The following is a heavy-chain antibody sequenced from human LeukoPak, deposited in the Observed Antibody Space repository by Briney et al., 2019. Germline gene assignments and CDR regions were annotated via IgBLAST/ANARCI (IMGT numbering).Heavy chain of an antibody. CDR3: VRGDSNYYFDY. D-gene: IGHD4-11*01. Sequence: ASVKVPCKASRYTFTSYYMHWVRQAPGQGREWMGTINPSGCSTSYAQKFQRRDTMNRDTSTSTVYMELSSLRSEGTAVYYCVRGDSNYYFDYWGQGTLVTVFS. J-gene: IGHJ4*02. CDR1: RYTFTSYY. V-gene: IGHV1-46*03. CDR2: INPSGCST.